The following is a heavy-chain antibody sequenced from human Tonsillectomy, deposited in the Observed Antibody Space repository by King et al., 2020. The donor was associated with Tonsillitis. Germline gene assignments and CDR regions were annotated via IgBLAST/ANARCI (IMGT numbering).Heavy chain of an antibody. J-gene: IGHJ5*02. V-gene: IGHV4-38-2*02. CDR3: ARDLVVVTATGVKLVWFDP. D-gene: IGHD2-15*01. CDR1: NYSISSGYY. Sequence: QLQESGPGLVKPSETLSLTCTVSNYSISSGYYWGRIRQPPGKGLDCIGSIYHSGSTYYNPSLKSRVTISVDTSKNQFSLRLSSVTAADTAVYYCARDLVVVTATGVKLVWFDPWGQGTLVTVSS. CDR2: IYHSGST.